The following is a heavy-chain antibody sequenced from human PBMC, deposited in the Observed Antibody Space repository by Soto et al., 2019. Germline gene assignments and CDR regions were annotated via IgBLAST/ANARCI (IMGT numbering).Heavy chain of an antibody. V-gene: IGHV3-30-3*01. D-gene: IGHD6-13*01. CDR2: ISYDGSNK. J-gene: IGHJ6*02. CDR1: GFTFSSYA. CDR3: ARDGVYSSSRPYYYYGMDV. Sequence: GVLRLSCAASGFTFSSYAMHWVRQAPGKGLEWVAVISYDGSNKYYADSVKGRFTISRDNSKNTLYLQMNSLRAEDTAVYYCARDGVYSSSRPYYYYGMDVWGQGTTVTVSS.